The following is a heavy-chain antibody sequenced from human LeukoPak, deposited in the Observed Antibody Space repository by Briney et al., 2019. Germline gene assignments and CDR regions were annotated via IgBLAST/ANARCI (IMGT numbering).Heavy chain of an antibody. CDR3: AKGKGSGWSRVGYFDY. V-gene: IGHV3-23*01. D-gene: IGHD6-19*01. CDR1: GLTFSSYA. Sequence: GGSLRLSCEASGLTFSSYAMSWVRQAPGKGLEWVSTISGSGDNTYYADSVKGQFTISRDNSKNTLYLRVNNLRAEDTAVYYCAKGKGSGWSRVGYFDYWGQGTLVTVSS. J-gene: IGHJ4*02. CDR2: ISGSGDNT.